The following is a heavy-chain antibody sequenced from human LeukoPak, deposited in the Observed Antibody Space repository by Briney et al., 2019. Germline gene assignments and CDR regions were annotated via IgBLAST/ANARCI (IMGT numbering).Heavy chain of an antibody. CDR3: ARDRSTRVVPAADVDRMWMITYYFDS. Sequence: PGGSLRLSCAASGFTFTTYCMTWVRQAPGKGLEWVADIKQDGNERYYVDSVKDRFTISRDNAKNSLFLQMNSLRAEDTAVYYCARDRSTRVVPAADVDRMWMITYYFDSWGQGTLVTVSS. D-gene: IGHD2-2*01. CDR1: GFTFTTYC. V-gene: IGHV3-7*01. CDR2: IKQDGNER. J-gene: IGHJ4*02.